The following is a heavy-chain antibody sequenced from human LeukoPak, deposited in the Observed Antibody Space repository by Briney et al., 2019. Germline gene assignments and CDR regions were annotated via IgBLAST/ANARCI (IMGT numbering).Heavy chain of an antibody. CDR2: IQNSATT. CDR3: ATDYSNFYGMDV. D-gene: IGHD4-11*01. J-gene: IGHJ6*02. V-gene: IGHV4-61*01. Sequence: SETLSLTCTVSGGSVNSGSYFWSWFRQPPGKRLEWIGYIQNSATTNYNPSLESRVAILVDSSKDQFSLRVTSVTAADTAVYYCATDYSNFYGMDVWGQGTTGTVSS. CDR1: GGSVNSGSYF.